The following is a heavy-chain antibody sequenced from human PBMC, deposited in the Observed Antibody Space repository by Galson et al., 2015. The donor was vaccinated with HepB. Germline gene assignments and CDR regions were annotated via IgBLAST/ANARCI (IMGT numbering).Heavy chain of an antibody. D-gene: IGHD6-13*01. CDR2: ISYDGSNK. CDR1: GFTFSSYA. V-gene: IGHV3-30-3*01. CDR3: AREEELAAAGTFDY. Sequence: SLRLSCAASGFTFSSYAMHWVRQAPGKGLEWVAVISYDGSNKYYADSVKGRFTISRDNSKNTLYLQMNSLRAEDTAVYYCAREEELAAAGTFDYWGQGTLVTVSS. J-gene: IGHJ4*02.